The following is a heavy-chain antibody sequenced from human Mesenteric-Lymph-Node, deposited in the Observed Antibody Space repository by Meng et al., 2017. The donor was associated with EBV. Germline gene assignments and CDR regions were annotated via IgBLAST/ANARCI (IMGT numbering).Heavy chain of an antibody. V-gene: IGHV4-34*01. Sequence: QVPLQQWGAGLLKPSETLSLTCAVYGGSFSGYYWSWIRQPPGKGLEWIGEINHSGSTNYNPSLKSRVTISVDTSKNQFSLKLSSVTAADTAVYYCARKEQQLVHYFDYWGQGTLVTVSS. D-gene: IGHD6-13*01. CDR3: ARKEQQLVHYFDY. J-gene: IGHJ4*02. CDR2: INHSGST. CDR1: GGSFSGYY.